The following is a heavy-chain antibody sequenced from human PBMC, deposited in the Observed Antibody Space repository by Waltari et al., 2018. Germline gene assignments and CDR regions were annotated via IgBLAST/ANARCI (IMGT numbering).Heavy chain of an antibody. CDR1: GLTFGRNW. Sequence: EVQLVDSGGGLVQLGGSLRLSCAAPGLTFGRNWRGWVRQAPGRGLEWLANIKPDGSQQYYVDSVRGRFSISRDNAKNSLYLQLNSLRAEDTAIYYCARDFNWGWDFWGQGTLVTVSS. V-gene: IGHV3-7*03. D-gene: IGHD7-27*01. CDR3: ARDFNWGWDF. J-gene: IGHJ4*02. CDR2: IKPDGSQQ.